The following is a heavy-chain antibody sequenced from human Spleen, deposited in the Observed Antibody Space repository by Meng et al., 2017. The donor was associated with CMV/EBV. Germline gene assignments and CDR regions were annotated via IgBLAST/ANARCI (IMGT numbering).Heavy chain of an antibody. CDR3: ARGGTRWFKLFYFDF. V-gene: IGHV3-30-3*01. J-gene: IGHJ4*02. CDR1: GFIFSTHS. CDR2: ISYDGSNE. D-gene: IGHD3-10*01. Sequence: GESLKISCAASGFIFSTHSMHWVRQAPGKGLEWVSIISYDGSNEYYADSVKGRFTVSRDSSKNTLCLQMNSLRPEDTAVYYCARGGTRWFKLFYFDFWGQGTLVTVSS.